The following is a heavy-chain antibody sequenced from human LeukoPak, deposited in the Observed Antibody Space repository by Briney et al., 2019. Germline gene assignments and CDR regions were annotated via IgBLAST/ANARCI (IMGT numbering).Heavy chain of an antibody. CDR3: TSYYSDSSAYRFDY. CDR2: IYYSGST. J-gene: IGHJ4*02. CDR1: GGSISSNNYY. D-gene: IGHD3-22*01. V-gene: IGHV4-39*01. Sequence: SETLSLTCTESGGSISSNNYYWGWIRQPPGKGLEWIGSIYYSGSTYYNPSLKSRVTISVDTSKNQLSLNLNSVTAADTAVYYCTSYYSDSSAYRFDYWGQGTLVTVSS.